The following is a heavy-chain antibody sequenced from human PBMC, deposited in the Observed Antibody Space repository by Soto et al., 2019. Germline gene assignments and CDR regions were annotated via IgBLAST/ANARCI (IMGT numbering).Heavy chain of an antibody. Sequence: SVQVSCKASGGTFSSYAISWVRQAPGQGLEWMGGIIPIFGTANYAQKFQGRVTITADESTSTAYMELSSLRSEYTAVYYCARWKYSSPDGYFVYWGQGSLVTVSS. CDR1: GGTFSSYA. CDR3: ARWKYSSPDGYFVY. J-gene: IGHJ4*02. CDR2: IIPIFGTA. V-gene: IGHV1-69*13. D-gene: IGHD6-6*01.